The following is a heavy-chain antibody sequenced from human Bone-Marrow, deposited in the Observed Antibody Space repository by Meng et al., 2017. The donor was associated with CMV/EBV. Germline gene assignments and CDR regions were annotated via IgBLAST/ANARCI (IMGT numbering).Heavy chain of an antibody. V-gene: IGHV3-9*01. J-gene: IGHJ4*02. CDR2: ISWNSGSI. Sequence: SLKISCAASGFTFDDYAMHWVRQAPGKGLEWVSGISWNSGSIGYADSVKGRFTISRDNAKNSLYLQMNSLRAEDTALYYCAKAKLEPYYFDYWGQGTLVTVPS. D-gene: IGHD1-1*01. CDR3: AKAKLEPYYFDY. CDR1: GFTFDDYA.